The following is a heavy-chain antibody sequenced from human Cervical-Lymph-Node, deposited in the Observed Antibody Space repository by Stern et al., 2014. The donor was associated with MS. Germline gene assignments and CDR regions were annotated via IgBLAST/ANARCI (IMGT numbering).Heavy chain of an antibody. D-gene: IGHD6-19*01. CDR3: ARGVRYSSGWYYQARIDY. CDR1: GFTFSSYS. V-gene: IGHV3-21*01. Sequence: VQLVQSGGGLVKPGGSLRLSCAASGFTFSSYSMNWVRQAPGKGLEWVSSISSSSSYIYYADSVKGRFTISRDNAKNSLYLQMNSLRAEDTAVYYCARGVRYSSGWYYQARIDYWGQGTLVTVSS. J-gene: IGHJ4*02. CDR2: ISSSSSYI.